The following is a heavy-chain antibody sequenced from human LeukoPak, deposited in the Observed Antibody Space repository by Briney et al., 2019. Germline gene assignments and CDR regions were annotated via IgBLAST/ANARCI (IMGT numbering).Heavy chain of an antibody. Sequence: ASVKVSCKASGYTFTGYYMHWVRQAPGQGLEWMGWINPNSGGTNYAQKFQGWVTMTRDTSISTAYVELSRLRSEDTAVYYCARDGRLSTHRPHSPGMDVWGQGTTVTVSS. CDR2: INPNSGGT. CDR1: GYTFTGYY. V-gene: IGHV1-2*04. D-gene: IGHD1-1*01. J-gene: IGHJ6*02. CDR3: ARDGRLSTHRPHSPGMDV.